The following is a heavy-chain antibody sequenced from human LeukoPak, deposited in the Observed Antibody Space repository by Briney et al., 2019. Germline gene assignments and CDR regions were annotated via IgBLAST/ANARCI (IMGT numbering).Heavy chain of an antibody. J-gene: IGHJ6*04. CDR1: GGTFSSYA. D-gene: IGHD4-17*01. CDR2: IIPIFGAA. V-gene: IGHV1-69*13. Sequence: SVKVSCKASGGTFSSYAISWVRQAPGQGLEWMGGIIPIFGAANYAQKFQGRVTITADESTSTAYMELSSLRSEDTAVYYCASATVTNYYYYYGMDVWGKGTTVTVSS. CDR3: ASATVTNYYYYYGMDV.